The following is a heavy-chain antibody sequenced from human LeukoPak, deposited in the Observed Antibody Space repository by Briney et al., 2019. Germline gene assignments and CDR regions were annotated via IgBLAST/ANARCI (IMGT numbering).Heavy chain of an antibody. D-gene: IGHD2-15*01. V-gene: IGHV3-30*02. CDR2: IRYDGSNK. Sequence: GGSLRLSCAASGFTFSSYGMHWVRQAPGKGLEWVAFIRYDGSNKYYADSVKGRFTISRDNAKNSLYLQMNSLRAEDTAVYYCARDPGYCSGGSCQYYYYYYMDVWGKGTTVTVSS. J-gene: IGHJ6*03. CDR1: GFTFSSYG. CDR3: ARDPGYCSGGSCQYYYYYYMDV.